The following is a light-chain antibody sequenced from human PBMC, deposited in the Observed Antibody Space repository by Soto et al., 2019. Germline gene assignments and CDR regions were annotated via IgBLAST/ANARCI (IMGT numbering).Light chain of an antibody. CDR3: QQYNNWPPLT. CDR1: QSVSSSY. V-gene: IGKV3-15*01. CDR2: GAS. J-gene: IGKJ4*01. Sequence: IGGTKSPGTVSWSTGERATLSCSAVQSVSSSYLAWYQQKPGQAPRLLIYGASTRATGIPARFSGSGSGTEFTLTISSLQSEDFAVYYCQQYNNWPPLTFGGGTKVDIK.